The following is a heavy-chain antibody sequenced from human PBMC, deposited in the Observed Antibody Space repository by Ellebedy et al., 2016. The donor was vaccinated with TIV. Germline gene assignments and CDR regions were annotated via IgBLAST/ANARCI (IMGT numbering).Heavy chain of an antibody. CDR2: ISGSGTST. V-gene: IGHV3-23*01. Sequence: GESLKISCAASGFTFSIYVMNWVRQAPGKGLEWVSAISGSGTSTDYTDSVKGRFTISRDNSKNTLYLQMNSLRAEDTAVYYCAKQDSTSYGEASDIWGQGTMVTVSS. CDR1: GFTFSIYV. CDR3: AKQDSTSYGEASDI. J-gene: IGHJ3*02. D-gene: IGHD1-1*01.